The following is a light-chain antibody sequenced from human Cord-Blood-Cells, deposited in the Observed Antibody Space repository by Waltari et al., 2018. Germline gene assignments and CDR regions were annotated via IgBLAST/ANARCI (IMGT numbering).Light chain of an antibody. Sequence: QSALTQPPSASGSPGQSVTIPSTGTSSDVGGYNYVSWYQQHPGKAPKLMIYEVSKRPSGVPDRFSGSKSGNTASLTFSGLQAEDEADYYCSSYAGSNNYVFGTGTKVTVL. CDR3: SSYAGSNNYV. J-gene: IGLJ1*01. CDR1: SSDVGGYNY. V-gene: IGLV2-8*01. CDR2: EVS.